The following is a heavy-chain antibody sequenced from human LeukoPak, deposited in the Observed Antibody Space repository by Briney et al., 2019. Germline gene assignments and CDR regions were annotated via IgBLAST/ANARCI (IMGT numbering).Heavy chain of an antibody. CDR3: ARDQHPYYYDSSGYTPGGRDYYYYGMDV. J-gene: IGHJ6*02. V-gene: IGHV3-33*01. D-gene: IGHD3-22*01. Sequence: GGSLRLSCAASGFTFSSYGMHWVRQAPGKGLEWVAVIWYDGSNKYYADSVKGRFTISGDNSKNTLYLQMNSLRAEDTAVYYCARDQHPYYYDSSGYTPGGRDYYYYGMDVWGQGTTVTVSS. CDR2: IWYDGSNK. CDR1: GFTFSSYG.